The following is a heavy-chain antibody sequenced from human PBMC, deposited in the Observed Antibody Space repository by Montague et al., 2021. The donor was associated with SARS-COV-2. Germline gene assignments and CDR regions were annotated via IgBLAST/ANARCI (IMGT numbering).Heavy chain of an antibody. CDR1: GFTFDDYG. J-gene: IGHJ4*02. CDR3: SREGGMIRGVVDF. D-gene: IGHD3-10*01. CDR2: ISRTGDRT. Sequence: SLRLSCAASGFTFDDYGMSWVRQAPGKGLEWVSAISRTGDRTAYADSVKGRFTISRDNSKNSLYLQMNSLRVEDTALYYCSREGGMIRGVVDFWGQGILVSVSP. V-gene: IGHV3-20*04.